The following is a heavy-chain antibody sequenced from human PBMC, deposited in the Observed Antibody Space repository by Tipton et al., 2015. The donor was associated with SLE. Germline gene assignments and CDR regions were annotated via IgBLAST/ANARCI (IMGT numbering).Heavy chain of an antibody. D-gene: IGHD4-17*01. V-gene: IGHV4-39*07. J-gene: IGHJ2*01. CDR1: GGSISSSNYY. CDR2: IYYSGST. Sequence: TLSLTCSVSGGSISSSNYYWGWIRQPPGKGLEWIGSIYYSGSTYYNPSLKSRVTISVDTSKNQFSLKLTSVTAADTAVYYCARGSDGEYVRYFDVWGRGNLVTVSS. CDR3: ARGSDGEYVRYFDV.